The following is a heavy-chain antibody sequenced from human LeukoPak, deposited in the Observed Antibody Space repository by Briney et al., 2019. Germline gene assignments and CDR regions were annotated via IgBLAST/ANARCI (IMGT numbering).Heavy chain of an antibody. J-gene: IGHJ3*02. CDR1: GGSISSYY. Sequence: PSETLSLTCTVSGGSISSYYWSWIRQPPGKGLEWIGYIYYSGSTNYNPSLKSRVTISVDTSKNQFSLKLSSVTAADTAVYYCARGGGNPQVYAFDIWGQGTMVTVSS. D-gene: IGHD4-23*01. CDR2: IYYSGST. V-gene: IGHV4-59*08. CDR3: ARGGGNPQVYAFDI.